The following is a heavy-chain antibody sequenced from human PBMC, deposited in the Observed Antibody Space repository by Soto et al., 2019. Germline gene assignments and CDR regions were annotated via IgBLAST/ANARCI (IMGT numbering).Heavy chain of an antibody. D-gene: IGHD3-22*01. V-gene: IGHV4-30-4*01. J-gene: IGHJ4*02. CDR2: ISYSGNT. CDR3: ARDWAHLHESSGRLDV. Sequence: TSETLSLTCSVSGDSMNNADYFWTWIRQPPGKGLQWIGYISYSGNTFYNPSLKTRLTMSVDTSKNQFSVRLRSVTAADTAVYYCARDWAHLHESSGRLDVWGQGMLVTVSS. CDR1: GDSMNNADYF.